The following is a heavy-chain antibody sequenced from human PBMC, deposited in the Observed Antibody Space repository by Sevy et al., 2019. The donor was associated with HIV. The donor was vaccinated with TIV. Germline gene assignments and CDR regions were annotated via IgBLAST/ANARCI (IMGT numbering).Heavy chain of an antibody. CDR3: VREGVGGYSYSLDQ. CDR1: GFTFSVYW. D-gene: IGHD5-18*01. Sequence: GGSLRLSCAASGFTFSVYWMTWVRHAPGKGLEWVATMKEDGSDKDYVDSVKGRFTISRDNAKNSLYLQMNSLRAEDTAVYYCVREGVGGYSYSLDQWGLGTLVTVSS. CDR2: MKEDGSDK. J-gene: IGHJ4*02. V-gene: IGHV3-7*01.